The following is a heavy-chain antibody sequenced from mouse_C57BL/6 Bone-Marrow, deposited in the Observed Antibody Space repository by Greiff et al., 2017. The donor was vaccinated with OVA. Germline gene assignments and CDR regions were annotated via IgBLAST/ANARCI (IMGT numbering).Heavy chain of an antibody. V-gene: IGHV3-6*01. CDR2: ISYDGSN. CDR1: GYSITSGYY. J-gene: IGHJ1*03. CDR3: ARYSNFFYWYFDV. D-gene: IGHD2-5*01. Sequence: EVQLMESGPGLVKPSQSLSLTCSVTGYSITSGYYWNWIRQFPGNKLEWMGYISYDGSNNYNPSLKNRISITRDTSKNQFFLKLNSVTTEDTATYYCARYSNFFYWYFDVWGTGTTVTVSS.